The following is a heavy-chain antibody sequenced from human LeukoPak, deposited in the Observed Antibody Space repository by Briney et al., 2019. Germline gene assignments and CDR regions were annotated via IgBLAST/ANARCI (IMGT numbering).Heavy chain of an antibody. V-gene: IGHV4-39*07. CDR3: ARRHYYDSSGYYRNPFDY. CDR1: GGSISSGSYY. J-gene: IGHJ4*02. Sequence: SETLSLTCTVSGGSISSGSYYWGWIRQPPGKGLEWFGSIYYSGSTYYNPSLKSRVTISVDKSKNQFSLKLSSVTAADTAVYYCARRHYYDSSGYYRNPFDYWGQGTLVTVSS. CDR2: IYYSGST. D-gene: IGHD3-22*01.